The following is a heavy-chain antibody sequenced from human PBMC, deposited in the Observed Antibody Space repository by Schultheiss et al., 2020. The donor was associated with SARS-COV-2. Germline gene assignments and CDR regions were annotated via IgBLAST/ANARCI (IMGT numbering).Heavy chain of an antibody. V-gene: IGHV4-31*01. CDR3: ARARNFGQWLVRSSFDYYGMDV. CDR1: GGSISSGGYY. D-gene: IGHD6-19*01. J-gene: IGHJ6*02. Sequence: SETLSLTCTVSGGSISSGGYYWSWIRQHPGKGLEWIGYIYYSGSTYYNPSLKSLVTISVDTSKNQFSLKLSSVTAADTAVYYCARARNFGQWLVRSSFDYYGMDVWGQGTTVTVSS. CDR2: IYYSGST.